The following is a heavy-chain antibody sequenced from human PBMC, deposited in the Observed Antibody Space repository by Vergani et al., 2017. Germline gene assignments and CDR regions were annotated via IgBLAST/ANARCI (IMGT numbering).Heavy chain of an antibody. CDR3: AKDGAYYYGSGSYY. D-gene: IGHD3-10*01. Sequence: EVQLLESGGGLVQPGGSLRLSCAASGFTFSSYAMSWVRQAPGKGLEWVSAISGSGGSTYYADSVKGRFTISRDNSKNTLYLQMNSLRADDTAVYYCAKDGAYYYGSGSYYWGQGTLVTVSS. V-gene: IGHV3-23*01. CDR1: GFTFSSYA. J-gene: IGHJ4*02. CDR2: ISGSGGST.